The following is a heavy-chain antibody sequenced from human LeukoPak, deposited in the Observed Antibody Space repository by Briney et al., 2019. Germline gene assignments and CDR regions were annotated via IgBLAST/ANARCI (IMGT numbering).Heavy chain of an antibody. CDR3: AKPDFCGGDCFSVRYYYYGMDV. D-gene: IGHD2-21*02. Sequence: GGSLRLSCAASGFTFSSYSMNWVRQAPGKGLEWVSAISGSGNRIKSADSVKGRFTISRDNSKNTLYLQMNGLRAEDTAVYYCAKPDFCGGDCFSVRYYYYGMDVWGQGTTVTVSS. CDR2: ISGSGNRI. J-gene: IGHJ6*02. V-gene: IGHV3-23*01. CDR1: GFTFSSYS.